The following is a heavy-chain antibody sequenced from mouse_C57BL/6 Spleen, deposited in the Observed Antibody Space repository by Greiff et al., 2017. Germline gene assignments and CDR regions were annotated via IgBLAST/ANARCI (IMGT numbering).Heavy chain of an antibody. Sequence: VQLQESGAELAKPGASVQLSCKASGYTFTSYWMHWVKQRPGQGLEWIGYINPSSGYTKYNQKFKDKATLTAAKSSSTAYMQLSSLTYEDSAVYYCAQRDFDYWGQGTTLTVSS. CDR1: GYTFTSYW. V-gene: IGHV1-7*01. CDR3: AQRDFDY. CDR2: INPSSGYT. J-gene: IGHJ2*01.